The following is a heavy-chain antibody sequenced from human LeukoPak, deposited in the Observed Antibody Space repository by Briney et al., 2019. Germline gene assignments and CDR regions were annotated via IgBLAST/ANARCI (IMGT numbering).Heavy chain of an antibody. CDR3: VRDGDFDMDV. D-gene: IGHD3-10*01. J-gene: IGHJ6*02. Sequence: PGGSLRLSRAASGFTFSSHEMKCVSQAPVKWLEWVSYISSSGGSIYYADSVKGRFTISRDNAMNSVYLQMNSLRVEDTAVYYCVRDGDFDMDVWGQGTTVTVSS. CDR2: ISSSGGSI. V-gene: IGHV3-48*03. CDR1: GFTFSSHE.